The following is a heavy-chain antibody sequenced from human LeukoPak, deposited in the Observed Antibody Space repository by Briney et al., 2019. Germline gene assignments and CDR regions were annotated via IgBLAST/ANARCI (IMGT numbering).Heavy chain of an antibody. CDR1: GFTSTNFA. V-gene: IGHV1-58*01. J-gene: IGHJ4*02. Sequence: ASVKVSCKASGFTSTNFAVQWVRQARGQRLEWIGWIIVGSGATKCAQDFQERVTITRDLSTSTLYMELRSLASEDTAVYYCAADLSNPRMGASYLDSWGQGTLVTVSS. D-gene: IGHD3-16*01. CDR3: AADLSNPRMGASYLDS. CDR2: IIVGSGAT.